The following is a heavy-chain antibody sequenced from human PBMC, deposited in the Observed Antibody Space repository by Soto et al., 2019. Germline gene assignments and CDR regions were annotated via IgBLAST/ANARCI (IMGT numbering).Heavy chain of an antibody. J-gene: IGHJ4*02. CDR3: ARGRYGDY. D-gene: IGHD1-1*01. Sequence: QVHLVQSGAEVKKPGASVKVSCKGSGYAFTTYGITWVRQAPAQGLEWMGWISAHNGNTNYAQKRQGRVTVTRDTSTSTAYMELRSLRSDDTAVYYCARGRYGDYWGQGALVTVSS. CDR1: GYAFTTYG. V-gene: IGHV1-18*01. CDR2: ISAHNGNT.